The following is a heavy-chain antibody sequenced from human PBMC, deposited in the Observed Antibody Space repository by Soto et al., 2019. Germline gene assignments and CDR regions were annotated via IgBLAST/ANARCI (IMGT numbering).Heavy chain of an antibody. D-gene: IGHD3-16*01. CDR2: TSYDGSNK. CDR1: GFTFRRYV. J-gene: IGHJ1*01. CDR3: ARWGTTGGLDV. Sequence: QVQLVESVGGVVQPGTSLRLSCVGSGFTFRRYVIHWVRQAPGKGLEWVALTSYDGSNKDYGDSVKGRFTISRDNSRNTVDLQMDSLRREDTALYYCARWGTTGGLDVWGQGTLVSVSS. V-gene: IGHV3-30*19.